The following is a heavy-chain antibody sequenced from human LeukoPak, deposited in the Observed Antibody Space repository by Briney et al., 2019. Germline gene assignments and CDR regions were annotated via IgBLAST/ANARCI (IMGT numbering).Heavy chain of an antibody. Sequence: SETLSLTCAVYGGSFSGYYWSWIRRPPGKGLEWIGEINHSGSTNYNPSLKSRLTISVDTSKNQFSLKLSSVTAADTAVYYCARATGQLGPGYFDLWGRGTLVTVSS. J-gene: IGHJ2*01. CDR1: GGSFSGYY. CDR3: ARATGQLGPGYFDL. D-gene: IGHD6-13*01. V-gene: IGHV4-34*01. CDR2: INHSGST.